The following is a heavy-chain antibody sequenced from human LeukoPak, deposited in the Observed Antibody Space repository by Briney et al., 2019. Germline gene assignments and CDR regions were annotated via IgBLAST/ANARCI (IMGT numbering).Heavy chain of an antibody. J-gene: IGHJ4*02. CDR2: ISSSGSTT. D-gene: IGHD3-22*01. CDR3: ARDNYDSSGYYFD. CDR1: GFTFSSYE. V-gene: IGHV3-48*03. Sequence: GGLLRLSCAASGFTFSSYEMNWVRQAPGKGLEWVSYISSSGSTTHYADSVKGRFTISRDNAKKSLYLQMNSLRAEDTAVYYCARDNYDSSGYYFDWGQGTLVTVSS.